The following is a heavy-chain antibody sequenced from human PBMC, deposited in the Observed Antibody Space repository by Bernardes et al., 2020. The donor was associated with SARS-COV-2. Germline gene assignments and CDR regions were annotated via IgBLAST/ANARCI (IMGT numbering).Heavy chain of an antibody. CDR1: GYTLTELS. Sequence: ASVKVSCKVSGYTLTELSMHWVRQAPGKGLEWMGGFDPEDGETIYAQKFQGRVTMTEDTSTDTAYMELSSLRSEDTAVYYCATVFAYFTLNYFDYWGQGTLVTVSS. J-gene: IGHJ4*02. V-gene: IGHV1-24*01. D-gene: IGHD3-3*01. CDR3: ATVFAYFTLNYFDY. CDR2: FDPEDGET.